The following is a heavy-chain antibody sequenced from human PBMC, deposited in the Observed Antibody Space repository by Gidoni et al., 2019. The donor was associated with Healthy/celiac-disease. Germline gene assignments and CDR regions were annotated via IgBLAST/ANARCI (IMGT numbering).Heavy chain of an antibody. CDR2: INPNSGGT. Sequence: QVQLVQSGAEVKKPGASVKVSCKASGYTFTGYYMHWVRQAPGQGLEWMGWINPNSGGTNYAQKFQGRVTMTRDTSISTAYMELSRLRSDDTAVYYCARDGEDNWNYGRYYYDGMDVWGKGTTVTVSS. CDR3: ARDGEDNWNYGRYYYDGMDV. V-gene: IGHV1-2*02. J-gene: IGHJ6*04. D-gene: IGHD1-7*01. CDR1: GYTFTGYY.